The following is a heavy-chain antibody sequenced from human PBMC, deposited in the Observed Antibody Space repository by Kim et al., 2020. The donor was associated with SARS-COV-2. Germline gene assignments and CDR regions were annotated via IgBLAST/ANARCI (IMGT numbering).Heavy chain of an antibody. Sequence: LKSRITISVDTSKNQFSLKLSSVTAADTAVYYCARGRTNIAAAGIGIDYWGQGTLVTVSS. V-gene: IGHV4-34*01. D-gene: IGHD6-13*01. CDR3: ARGRTNIAAAGIGIDY. J-gene: IGHJ4*02.